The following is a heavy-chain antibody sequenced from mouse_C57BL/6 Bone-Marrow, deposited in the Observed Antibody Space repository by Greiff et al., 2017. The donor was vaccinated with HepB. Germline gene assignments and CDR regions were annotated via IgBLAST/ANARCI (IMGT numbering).Heavy chain of an antibody. CDR1: GFSLTSYA. CDR3: ARSSTFDY. Sequence: VKLVESGPGLVAPSQSLSITCTVSGFSLTSYAISWVRQPPGKGLEWLGVIWTGGGTTYNSALKSRLSISKDNSKSQVFLKMNSLQTDDTARYYCARSSTFDYWGQGTTLTVSS. V-gene: IGHV2-9-1*01. CDR2: IWTGGGT. J-gene: IGHJ2*01. D-gene: IGHD1-1*01.